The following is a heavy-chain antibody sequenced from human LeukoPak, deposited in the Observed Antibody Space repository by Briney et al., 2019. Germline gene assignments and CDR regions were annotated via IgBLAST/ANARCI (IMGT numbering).Heavy chain of an antibody. CDR3: ARTEYSSSSDWFDP. CDR1: GFSLSNARMG. D-gene: IGHD6-6*01. J-gene: IGHJ5*02. V-gene: IGHV2-26*01. CDR2: IFSNDEK. Sequence: SGPVLVKPTETLTLTCTVTGFSLSNARMGVSWIRQPPGKALEWLAHIFSNDEKSYSTSLKSRLTISKDTSKSQVVLTMTNMDPVDTATYYCARTEYSSSSDWFDPWGQGTLVTVSS.